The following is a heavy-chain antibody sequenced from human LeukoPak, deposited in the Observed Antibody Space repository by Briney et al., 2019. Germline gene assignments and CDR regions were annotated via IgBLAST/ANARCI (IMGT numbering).Heavy chain of an antibody. J-gene: IGHJ4*02. CDR1: GGTFSSYA. V-gene: IGHV1-69*04. CDR3: ARDELLLGATAFDY. D-gene: IGHD1-26*01. CDR2: IIPILGIA. Sequence: ASVKVSCKASGGTFSSYAISWVRQAPGQGLEWMGRIIPILGIANYAQKFQGRVTITADKSTSTAYMELRSLRSDDTAVYYCARDELLLGATAFDYWGQGTLITVSS.